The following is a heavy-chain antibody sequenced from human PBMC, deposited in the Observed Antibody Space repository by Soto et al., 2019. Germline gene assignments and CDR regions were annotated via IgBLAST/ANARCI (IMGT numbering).Heavy chain of an antibody. V-gene: IGHV3-74*01. J-gene: IGHJ4*02. CDR2: INSDGSTR. Sequence: EVQLVESGGDLVQPGGSLRLSCTGSGFTFSTRWMHWVRQAPGKGPVWVSRINSDGSTRTYADSVKGRFTISRDNAKNLLYREMNRLRGEDTAVYYCAREVGAPGHFDDGGQGTLVTVSS. D-gene: IGHD1-26*01. CDR3: AREVGAPGHFDD. CDR1: GFTFSTRW.